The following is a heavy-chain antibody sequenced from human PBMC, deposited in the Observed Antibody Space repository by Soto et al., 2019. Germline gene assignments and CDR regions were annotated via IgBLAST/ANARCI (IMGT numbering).Heavy chain of an antibody. CDR1: GFSLTTSGVG. D-gene: IGHD3-3*01. CDR3: AHRVLRTVFGLVTTTAIYFDF. V-gene: IGHV2-5*02. CDR2: IFWDDDK. J-gene: IGHJ4*02. Sequence: QITLNESGPTQVKPRQTLTLTCTFSGFSLTTSGVGVGWIRQSPGKAPEWLALIFWDDDKRYSPSLKSRLTMTKDHSKNQVALTMADLDPADTATYSCAHRVLRTVFGLVTTTAIYFDFWGQGTPVAVSS.